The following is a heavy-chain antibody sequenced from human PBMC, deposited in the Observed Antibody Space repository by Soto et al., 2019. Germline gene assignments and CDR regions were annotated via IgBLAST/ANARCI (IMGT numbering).Heavy chain of an antibody. D-gene: IGHD1-20*01. CDR3: AAGWYNWNYYGMDV. J-gene: IGHJ6*02. V-gene: IGHV1-58*01. CDR1: GFTFTSSA. CDR2: IVVGSGNT. Sequence: GASVKVSCKASGFTFTSSAVQWVLQARGQRLEWIGWIVVGSGNTNYAQKFQERVTITRDMSTSTAYMELSSLRSEDTAVYYCAAGWYNWNYYGMDVWGQGTTVTVS.